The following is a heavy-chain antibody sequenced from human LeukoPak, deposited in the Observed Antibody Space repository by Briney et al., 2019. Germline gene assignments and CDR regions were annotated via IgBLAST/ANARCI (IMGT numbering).Heavy chain of an antibody. CDR2: ISPNGGTT. D-gene: IGHD4-17*01. Sequence: PGGSLRLSCSASGFTFSTYSILWVRQAPGRGLEYVSAISPNGGTTYYADSMKGRFTISRDNSKNTLYLQMSSLRIEDTAVYYCGAYGDYYYWGQGTRVTVSS. CDR3: GAYGDYYY. CDR1: GFTFSTYS. V-gene: IGHV3-64D*06. J-gene: IGHJ4*02.